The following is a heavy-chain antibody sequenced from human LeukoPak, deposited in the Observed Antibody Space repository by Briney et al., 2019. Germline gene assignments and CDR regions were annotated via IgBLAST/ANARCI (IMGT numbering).Heavy chain of an antibody. J-gene: IGHJ4*02. D-gene: IGHD1-1*01. CDR2: ISDDGTVK. V-gene: IGHV3-30*04. CDR1: GFTFSSYP. Sequence: GGSLRLSCAASGFTFSSYPMHWVRQAPGKGLEWVAVISDDGTVKYYADSVKGRFTISRDTSKNTLYLQMNSLRAEDTAVYYCARTLAGRKGYFDYWGQGTLVTVSS. CDR3: ARTLAGRKGYFDY.